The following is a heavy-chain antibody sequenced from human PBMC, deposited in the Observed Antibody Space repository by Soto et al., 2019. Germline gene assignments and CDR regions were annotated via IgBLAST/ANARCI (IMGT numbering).Heavy chain of an antibody. CDR1: GGSIRSRSYY. D-gene: IGHD6-13*01. CDR2: IHDSGTT. Sequence: QLQLLESGPGLVKPSETLSLTCTVSGGSIRSRSYYWGWVRQPPGKGLEWIGSIHDSGTTFYNPSLKSRVTISGDPSKNHFHLTLTSVTAADPAVYYGAPPDPETAGIWSDPGGQGPLVPVSS. V-gene: IGHV4-39*01. J-gene: IGHJ5*02. CDR3: APPDPETAGIWSDP.